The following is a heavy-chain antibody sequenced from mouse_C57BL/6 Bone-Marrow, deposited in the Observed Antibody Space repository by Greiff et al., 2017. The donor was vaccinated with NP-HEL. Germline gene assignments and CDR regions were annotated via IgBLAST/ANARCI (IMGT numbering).Heavy chain of an antibody. CDR3: ARERVMVTTGLYWYFDV. CDR2: IYIGNGYT. J-gene: IGHJ1*03. Sequence: EVQLQQSGAELVRPGSSVKMSCKTSGYTFTSYGINWVKQRPGQGLEWIGYIYIGNGYTEYNEKFEGKATLTSDTSSSTAYMQLSSLTSEDSAIYFCARERVMVTTGLYWYFDVWGTGTTVTVSS. CDR1: GYTFTSYG. V-gene: IGHV1-58*01. D-gene: IGHD2-2*01.